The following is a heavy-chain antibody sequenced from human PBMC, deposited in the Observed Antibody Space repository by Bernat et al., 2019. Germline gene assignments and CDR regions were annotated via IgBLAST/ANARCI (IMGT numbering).Heavy chain of an antibody. CDR1: GFTFSSYS. D-gene: IGHD2-15*01. V-gene: IGHV3-21*01. Sequence: EVQLVESGGGLVKPGGSLRLSCAASGFTFSSYSMNWVRQAPGKGLEWVSSISSSSSYIDYADSVKGRFTSSRDNAKNSLYLQMNSLRAEDTAVYYCARLILPMDVWGQGTTVTVSS. CDR2: ISSSSSYI. J-gene: IGHJ6*02. CDR3: ARLILPMDV.